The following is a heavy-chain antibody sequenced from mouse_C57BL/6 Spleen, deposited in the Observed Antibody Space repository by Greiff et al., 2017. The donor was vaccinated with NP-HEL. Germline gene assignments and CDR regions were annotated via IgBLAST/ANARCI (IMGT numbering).Heavy chain of an antibody. Sequence: QVHVKQSGPELVKPGASVKISCKASGYSFTSYYIHWVKQRPGQGLEWIGWIYPGSGNTKYNEKFKGKATLTADTSSSTAYMQLSSLTSEDSAVYYCARDGPAWFAYWGQGTLVTVSA. CDR1: GYSFTSYY. D-gene: IGHD2-3*01. CDR3: ARDGPAWFAY. J-gene: IGHJ3*01. CDR2: IYPGSGNT. V-gene: IGHV1-66*01.